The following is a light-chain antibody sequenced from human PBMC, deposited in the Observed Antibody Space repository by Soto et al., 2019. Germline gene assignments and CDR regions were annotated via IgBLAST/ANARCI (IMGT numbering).Light chain of an antibody. Sequence: DIQMTQSPSTLSPSLFYRATVACRASQSVSSGLAWYQQKPGKAPKLLIYKASSLESGVPSRFSGSGSGTEFTLTISSLQPDDFATYYCQQYDSYSRTFGQGTKVDIK. CDR2: KAS. V-gene: IGKV1-5*03. CDR1: QSVSSG. CDR3: QQYDSYSRT. J-gene: IGKJ1*01.